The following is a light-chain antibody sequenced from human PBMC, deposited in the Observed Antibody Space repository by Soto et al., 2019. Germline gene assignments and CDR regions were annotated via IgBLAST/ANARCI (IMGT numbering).Light chain of an antibody. V-gene: IGKV1-5*01. CDR1: QTISGW. Sequence: DIQMTQSPSTLSASVGDGVTITCRASQTISGWLAWYQQRPGKAPKLLISDASSLRSGVPSRFSGSGSGTEFTLTISSLQPDDFATYYCQHYNSYSEAFGQGTKVDIK. CDR2: DAS. J-gene: IGKJ1*01. CDR3: QHYNSYSEA.